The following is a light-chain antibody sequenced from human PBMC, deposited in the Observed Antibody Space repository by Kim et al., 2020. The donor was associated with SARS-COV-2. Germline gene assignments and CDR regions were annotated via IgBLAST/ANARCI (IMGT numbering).Light chain of an antibody. CDR1: QSFSSW. Sequence: SAYVRDRVSIAWRARQSFSSWVDLYQRRPGNAPKLLIYKASSLESGVPSRVSGGVYGTDFTLTISSLQPDDFATYYGQQYNSYPYTFGQGTKLEI. CDR3: QQYNSYPYT. V-gene: IGKV1-5*03. J-gene: IGKJ2*01. CDR2: KAS.